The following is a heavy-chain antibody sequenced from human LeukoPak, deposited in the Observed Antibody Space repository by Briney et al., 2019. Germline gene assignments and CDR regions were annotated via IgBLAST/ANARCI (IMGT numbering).Heavy chain of an antibody. D-gene: IGHD2-21*02. CDR2: IYTSGST. CDR1: GGSISSYY. V-gene: IGHV4-4*07. J-gene: IGHJ3*02. Sequence: SETLSLTCTVSGGSISSYYWSWIRQPAGKGLEWIGRIYTSGSTNYNPSLKSRVTISVDKSKNQFSLKLSSVTAADTAVYCCARDGGYSSDAFDIWGQGTMVTVSS. CDR3: ARDGGYSSDAFDI.